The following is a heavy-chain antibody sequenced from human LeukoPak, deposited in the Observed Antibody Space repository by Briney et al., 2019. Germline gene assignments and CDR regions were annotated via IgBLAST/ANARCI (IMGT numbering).Heavy chain of an antibody. CDR2: ISAYNGNT. V-gene: IGHV1-18*01. J-gene: IGHJ5*02. Sequence: ASVKVSCKASGYTFTSYGISWVRQAPGQGLEWMGWISAYNGNTNYAQKLQGRVTMTTDTSTSTAHMELRSLRSDDTAVYYCARNFAAMVTRWFDPWGQGTLVTVSS. D-gene: IGHD5-18*01. CDR3: ARNFAAMVTRWFDP. CDR1: GYTFTSYG.